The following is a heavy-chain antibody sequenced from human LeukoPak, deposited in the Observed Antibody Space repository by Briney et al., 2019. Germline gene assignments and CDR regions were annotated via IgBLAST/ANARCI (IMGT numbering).Heavy chain of an antibody. J-gene: IGHJ4*02. CDR1: GGSISNYY. Sequence: SETLSLTCTVSGGSISNYYWSWIRQPPGKGLEWIGYIYYSGDTNYNPSLKSRVTISVDTSKNQFSLKLTSVTAADTAVYYCASSHPLGSNDDYYTPFDYWGQGALVIVSS. CDR2: IYYSGDT. D-gene: IGHD3-3*01. V-gene: IGHV4-59*01. CDR3: ASSHPLGSNDDYYTPFDY.